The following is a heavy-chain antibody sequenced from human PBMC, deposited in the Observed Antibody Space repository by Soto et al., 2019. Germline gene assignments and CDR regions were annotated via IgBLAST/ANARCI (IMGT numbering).Heavy chain of an antibody. V-gene: IGHV1-18*01. CDR3: ARRGYDILAGYSFDP. D-gene: IGHD3-9*01. CDR1: GYIFTSYG. J-gene: IGHJ5*02. Sequence: ASVKVSCKASGYIFTSYGISWVRQAPGQGLEWMGWISAYDGDTNYAQKLQGRVTMTTDTSTSTAYMELRSLRSDDTAVYYCARRGYDILAGYSFDPWGQGTLVTVSS. CDR2: ISAYDGDT.